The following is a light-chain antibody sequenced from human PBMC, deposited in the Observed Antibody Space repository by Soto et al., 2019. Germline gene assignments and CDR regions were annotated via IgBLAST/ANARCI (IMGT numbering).Light chain of an antibody. J-gene: IGKJ4*01. V-gene: IGKV1D-12*01. Sequence: DIQMTQSTSSLSASVGDRVTITCRASQGIRSWLAWYQQKPGKAPKLLISSASTLQSGVPSRFSGSGSGTDSTLTISGLQTDDFATYYGQQSDTFPATFGGGTRVEIK. CDR1: QGIRSW. CDR3: QQSDTFPAT. CDR2: SAS.